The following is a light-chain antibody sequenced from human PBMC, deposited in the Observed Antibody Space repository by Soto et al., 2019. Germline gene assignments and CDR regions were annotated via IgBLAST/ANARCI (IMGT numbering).Light chain of an antibody. Sequence: EIVLTQSPGTLSLSPGERATLSCSASQSVSSIYLAWYQQKPGQAPRLLIYGGSIRATGIPDRFSGSGSGTDFTLTLSRLQPEDFAVYYFQQYGIYLFTFGPRTKVDIK. CDR3: QQYGIYLFT. CDR2: GGS. CDR1: QSVSSIY. V-gene: IGKV3-20*01. J-gene: IGKJ3*01.